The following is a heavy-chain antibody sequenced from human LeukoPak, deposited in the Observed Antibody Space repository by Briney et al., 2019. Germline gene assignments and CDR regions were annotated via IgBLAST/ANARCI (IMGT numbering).Heavy chain of an antibody. CDR3: ARNLKYYDSSGYSDY. V-gene: IGHV4-31*02. CDR2: IYDSGST. CDR1: CRPNSSGGYH. J-gene: IGHJ4*02. D-gene: IGHD3-22*01. Sequence: SSQTLSLTQTVSCRPNSSGGYHWSSRRQHPGWGLEWIGYIYDSGSTYYNPSLKSRVTISVDTSKNQFSLKLSSVTAADTAEYYCARNLKYYDSSGYSDYWGQGTLVTVSS.